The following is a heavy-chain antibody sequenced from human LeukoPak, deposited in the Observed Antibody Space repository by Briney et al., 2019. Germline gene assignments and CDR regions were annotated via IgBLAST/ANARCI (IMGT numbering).Heavy chain of an antibody. Sequence: ASVKVSCKASGYTFTGYYMHWVRQAPGQGLEWMGWINPNSGGTNYAQKFQGRVTMTRDTSISTAYMELSRLRSDDTAVYYCARDVPTGYSYGVNWFDPWGQGTLVTVSS. CDR1: GYTFTGYY. CDR3: ARDVPTGYSYGVNWFDP. D-gene: IGHD5-18*01. J-gene: IGHJ5*02. V-gene: IGHV1-2*02. CDR2: INPNSGGT.